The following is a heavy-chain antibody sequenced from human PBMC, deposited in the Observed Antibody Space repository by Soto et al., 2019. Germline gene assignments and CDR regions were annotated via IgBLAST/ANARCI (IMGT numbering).Heavy chain of an antibody. CDR1: GGTFRTSA. V-gene: IGHV1-69*06. Sequence: QVQLVQSGPEVKTPGSSVKVSCKASGGTFRTSAISWVRQAPGKRLEWMGGIIPIFGTPKYAQNFQGRVTITADKATPIAYMELSSLSPGDTAVYYCASDQVELYYYYGEDIWGQGTEVTVSS. J-gene: IGHJ6*02. D-gene: IGHD1-1*01. CDR2: IIPIFGTP. CDR3: ASDQVELYYYYGEDI.